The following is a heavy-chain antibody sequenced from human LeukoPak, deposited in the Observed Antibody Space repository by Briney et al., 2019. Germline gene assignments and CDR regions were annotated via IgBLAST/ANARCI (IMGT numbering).Heavy chain of an antibody. CDR3: ARERDIVVVTAISWYFDL. J-gene: IGHJ2*01. V-gene: IGHV1-2*02. CDR2: INPNSGGT. D-gene: IGHD2-21*02. Sequence: ASVKVSCKASGYTFTGYYMHWVRQAPGQGLEWMGWINPNSGGTNYAQKFQGRVTMTRDTSISTAYMELSRLRSDDTAVYYCARERDIVVVTAISWYFDLWGRDTLVTVSS. CDR1: GYTFTGYY.